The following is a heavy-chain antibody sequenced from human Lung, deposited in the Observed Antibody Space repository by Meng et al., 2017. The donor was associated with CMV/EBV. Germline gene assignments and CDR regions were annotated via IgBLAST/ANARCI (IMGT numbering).Heavy chain of an antibody. CDR1: GFTFNNFG. CDR3: AISGPYKGALEH. J-gene: IGHJ4*02. V-gene: IGHV3-7*01. Sequence: GESXKISCAASGFTFNNFGMTWVRQPPGKGLEWVANIKEDATKRYYVDSVKGRFTISRDNTKSSLYLQMNSLRAEDTAVYFCAISGPYKGALEHWGQGTLVTVSS. CDR2: IKEDATKR. D-gene: IGHD1-26*01.